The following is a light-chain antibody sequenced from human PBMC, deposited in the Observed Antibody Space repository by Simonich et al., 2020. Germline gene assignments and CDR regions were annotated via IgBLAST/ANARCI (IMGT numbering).Light chain of an antibody. J-gene: IGKJ2*01. CDR1: QSVSSN. Sequence: EIVITQYPATLSVSPGERATLTGRASQSVSSNLAGYQQKPGQAPRLLIYGASTRATGIPARFSGSGSGTEFTLTISSLQSEDFAVYYCQQYNNWPQTFGQGTKLEIK. V-gene: IGKV3-15*01. CDR3: QQYNNWPQT. CDR2: GAS.